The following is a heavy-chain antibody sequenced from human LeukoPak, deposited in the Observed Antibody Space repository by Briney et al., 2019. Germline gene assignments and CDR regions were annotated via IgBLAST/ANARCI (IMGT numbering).Heavy chain of an antibody. CDR1: GYTFSSYS. CDR2: ISSSSSTI. CDR3: ARDRRGNWFDP. Sequence: PGGSLRLSCAASGYTFSSYSMNWVRQAPGKGLEWVSYISSSSSTIYYADSVKGRFTISRDNAKNSLYLQMNNLRAEDTAVYYCARDRRGNWFDPWGQGTLVTVSS. D-gene: IGHD6-6*01. J-gene: IGHJ5*02. V-gene: IGHV3-48*01.